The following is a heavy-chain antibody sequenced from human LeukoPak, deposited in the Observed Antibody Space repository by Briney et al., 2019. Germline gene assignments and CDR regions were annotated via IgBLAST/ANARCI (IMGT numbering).Heavy chain of an antibody. CDR1: GLSRNNHD. V-gene: IGHV3-13*01. CDR2: IGTGGDT. CDR3: ATERVTTPGFEAFGL. J-gene: IGHJ3*01. Sequence: GGTLRLTCAASGLSRNNHDMHWVRQVTGKGLKWVSGIGTGGDTYYSNSVKGRFTISREGATNSLYLQMNSLSAEDTAVYYCATERVTTPGFEAFGLWGQGTMVTVSS. D-gene: IGHD1/OR15-1a*01.